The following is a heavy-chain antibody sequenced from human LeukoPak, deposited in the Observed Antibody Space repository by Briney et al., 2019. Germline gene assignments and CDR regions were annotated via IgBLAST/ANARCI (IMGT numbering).Heavy chain of an antibody. D-gene: IGHD6-6*01. CDR3: ARAKGRLLIAARNMDV. Sequence: GSSVKVSCKASGGTFSSYAISWVRQAPGQGLEWMGGIIPIFGTANYAQKFQGRVTITADESTSTAYMELSGLRSEDTAVYYCARAKGRLLIAARNMDVWGKGTTVTVSS. V-gene: IGHV1-69*01. CDR2: IIPIFGTA. J-gene: IGHJ6*03. CDR1: GGTFSSYA.